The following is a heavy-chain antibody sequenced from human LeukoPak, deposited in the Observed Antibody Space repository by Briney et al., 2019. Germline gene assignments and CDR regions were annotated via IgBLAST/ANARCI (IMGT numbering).Heavy chain of an antibody. Sequence: SETLSLTCTVSGGSIITYYWSWIRQPPGKGLEWIGYIYYSGSTDYNPSLKSRVTISVDTSKNQFSLKLSSVTAADTAVYYCATSYYYASGSLWNGMDVWGKGTTVIVSS. CDR3: ATSYYYASGSLWNGMDV. J-gene: IGHJ6*04. CDR2: IYYSGST. D-gene: IGHD3-10*01. V-gene: IGHV4-59*01. CDR1: GGSIITYY.